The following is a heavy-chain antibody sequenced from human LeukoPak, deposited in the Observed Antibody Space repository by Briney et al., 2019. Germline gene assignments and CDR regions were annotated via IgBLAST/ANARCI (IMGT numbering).Heavy chain of an antibody. D-gene: IGHD3-10*01. V-gene: IGHV4-39*01. J-gene: IGHJ4*02. CDR1: GRSISSSSYY. Sequence: SETLSLTCTVSGRSISSSSYYWGWIRQPPGKGLEWIGSIYYSGSTYYNPSLKSRVTISVDTSKNQFSLKLSSVTAADTAVYYCARPMYGSARSYFDYWGQGTLVTVSS. CDR2: IYYSGST. CDR3: ARPMYGSARSYFDY.